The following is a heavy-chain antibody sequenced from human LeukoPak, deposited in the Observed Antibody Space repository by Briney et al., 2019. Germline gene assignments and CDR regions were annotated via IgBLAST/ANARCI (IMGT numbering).Heavy chain of an antibody. CDR1: GFTFSSYA. Sequence: GGSLRLSCAASGFTFSSYAMSWVRQAPGKGLEWVSAISGSGGSTYYADSVKGRFTISRDNSKNTLYLQVNSLRAEDTAVYYCAKRAPYCSGGSCYSGFDYWGQGTLVTVSS. CDR3: AKRAPYCSGGSCYSGFDY. V-gene: IGHV3-23*01. D-gene: IGHD2-15*01. J-gene: IGHJ4*02. CDR2: ISGSGGST.